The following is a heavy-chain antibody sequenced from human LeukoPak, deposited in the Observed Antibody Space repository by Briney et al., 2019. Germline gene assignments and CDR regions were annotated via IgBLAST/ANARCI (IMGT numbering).Heavy chain of an antibody. CDR1: GFTFSSYG. CDR3: ARDGVYYWLVEDDAGIDY. Sequence: PGGSLRLSCAASGFTFSSYGMHWVRQAPGKGLEWVAVISYDGSNKYYADSVKGRFTISRDNSKNTLYLQMNSLGAEDTAVYYCARDGVYYWLVEDDAGIDYWGQGTLVTVSS. V-gene: IGHV3-30-3*01. D-gene: IGHD6-19*01. CDR2: ISYDGSNK. J-gene: IGHJ4*02.